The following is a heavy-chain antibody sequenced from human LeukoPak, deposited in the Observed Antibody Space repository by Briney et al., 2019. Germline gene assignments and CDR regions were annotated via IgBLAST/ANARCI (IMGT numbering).Heavy chain of an antibody. D-gene: IGHD6-19*01. J-gene: IGHJ4*02. Sequence: GGSLRLSCIASGFTLGRYEMSCIRQAPGKGLEWAARVDYIGGDTHYAGSVMCRFTISRDNSKNTLYLQLNSLSADDTAVYYCARNSGWYGVSWGQGTLVTVSS. CDR3: ARNSGWYGVS. CDR1: GFTLGRYE. CDR2: VDYIGGDT. V-gene: IGHV3-23*01.